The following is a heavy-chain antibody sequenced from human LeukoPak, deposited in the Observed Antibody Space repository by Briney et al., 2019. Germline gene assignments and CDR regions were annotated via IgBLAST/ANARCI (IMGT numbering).Heavy chain of an antibody. CDR2: IWHDASNT. D-gene: IGHD4-11*01. Sequence: GGSLRLSCAASGFPFSSYGMHWVRQAPGKGLESVAVIWHDASNTYYVESVRGRFTISRDNSKNTLYLQMSSLRAEDTAVYYCVKGPWGGYSKHQIDYWGQGTLVTVSS. CDR3: VKGPWGGYSKHQIDY. CDR1: GFPFSSYG. V-gene: IGHV3-30*02. J-gene: IGHJ4*02.